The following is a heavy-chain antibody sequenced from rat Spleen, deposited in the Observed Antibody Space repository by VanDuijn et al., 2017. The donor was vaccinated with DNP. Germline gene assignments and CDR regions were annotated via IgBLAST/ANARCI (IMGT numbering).Heavy chain of an antibody. Sequence: EVQLQESGPGLVKTSQSLSLTCSVTGYSITTNYWGWIRKFPGNKMEWIGHIGYSGSTTYNPSLKSRISITRDTSKNQFFLQLRSVTTEDTATYYCARGNDDYFPNWYFDFWGPGTMVTVSS. V-gene: IGHV3-1*01. CDR3: ARGNDDYFPNWYFDF. D-gene: IGHD1-12*03. CDR2: IGYSGST. CDR1: GYSITTNY. J-gene: IGHJ1*01.